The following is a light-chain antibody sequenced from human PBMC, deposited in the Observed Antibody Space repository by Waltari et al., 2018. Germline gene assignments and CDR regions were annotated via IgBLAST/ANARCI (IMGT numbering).Light chain of an antibody. J-gene: IGLJ1*01. CDR2: QDT. CDR1: KLGDTY. V-gene: IGLV3-1*01. Sequence: SYELTQPPSVSVSPGQTASITCSGDKLGDTYACWYQQKPGQSPLLVICQDTKRPSGIPERFSGSNSGNTATLTISGTQAMDEADYYCQAWDSNTYVSGTGTKVTVL. CDR3: QAWDSNTYV.